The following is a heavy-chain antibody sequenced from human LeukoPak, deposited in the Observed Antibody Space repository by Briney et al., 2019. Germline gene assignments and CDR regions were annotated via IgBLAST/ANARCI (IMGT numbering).Heavy chain of an antibody. D-gene: IGHD1-26*01. Sequence: PSETLSLTCTVSGGSISSSSYYRGWIRQPPGKGLEWIGSVYYSGSTYYNPSLKSRVTISVDTSKNQFSLKLSSVTAADTAVYYCARLQWELLSYYFDYWGQGTLVTVSS. CDR1: GGSISSSSYY. V-gene: IGHV4-39*01. J-gene: IGHJ4*02. CDR2: VYYSGST. CDR3: ARLQWELLSYYFDY.